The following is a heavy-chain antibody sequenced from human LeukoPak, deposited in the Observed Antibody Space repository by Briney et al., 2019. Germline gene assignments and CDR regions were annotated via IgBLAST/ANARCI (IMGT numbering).Heavy chain of an antibody. Sequence: GGSLRLSRVASGFTFSSYNMNWVRQAPGKGLEWVAVLWYGGSDIYYADSVKGRSTVSRDNSKNTMSLHMNSLRTEDTAVYYCARDSPTAVAGNFGYWGQGTLVTVSS. CDR3: ARDSPTAVAGNFGY. V-gene: IGHV3-33*08. CDR1: GFTFSSYN. D-gene: IGHD6-19*01. CDR2: LWYGGSDI. J-gene: IGHJ4*02.